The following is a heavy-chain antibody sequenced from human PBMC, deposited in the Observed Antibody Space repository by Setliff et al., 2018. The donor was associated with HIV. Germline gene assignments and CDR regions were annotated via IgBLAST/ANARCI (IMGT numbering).Heavy chain of an antibody. CDR3: ASRVYYYDESRILREEGFVP. Sequence: TSETLSLTCSVSGGSIGDNKYYWSWIRQPPGKGLEWTGSIYHTGKTYYNSALKNRLTISVDTSKNQFSLELSSVTAADTAVYYCASRVYYYDESRILREEGFVPWGQGTLVTV. J-gene: IGHJ5*02. D-gene: IGHD3-22*01. V-gene: IGHV4-39*01. CDR1: GGSIGDNKYY. CDR2: IYHTGKT.